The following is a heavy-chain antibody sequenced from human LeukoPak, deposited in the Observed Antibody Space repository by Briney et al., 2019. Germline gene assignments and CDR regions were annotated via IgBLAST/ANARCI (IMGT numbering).Heavy chain of an antibody. CDR2: IKQDGSEK. V-gene: IGHV3-7*03. J-gene: IGHJ4*02. D-gene: IGHD1-26*01. CDR1: GFTFSSYW. Sequence: GSLRLSCAASGFTFSSYWMSWVRQAPGKGLEWVANIKQDGSEKYYVDSVEGRFTVSRDSAKNSLYLQMNSLRAEDTAVYYCASLLGAVTFDYWGQGTLVTVSS. CDR3: ASLLGAVTFDY.